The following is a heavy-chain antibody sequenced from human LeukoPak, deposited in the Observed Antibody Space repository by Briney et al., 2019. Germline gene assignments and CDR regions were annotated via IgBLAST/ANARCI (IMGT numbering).Heavy chain of an antibody. D-gene: IGHD1/OR15-1a*01. CDR2: VGSGSAGT. CDR3: ARPRLSVAGTRWVAP. J-gene: IGHJ5*02. CDR1: GFTFSAYA. V-gene: IGHV3-23*01. Sequence: GGSLRLSCVGCGFTFSAYAMSWVRQAPGGGLDWVSAVGSGSAGTHYADSVKGRFTIYRDDSKNTLYLQMNSLRVEDTAIYYCARPRLSVAGTRWVAPWGQGTLVTVSS.